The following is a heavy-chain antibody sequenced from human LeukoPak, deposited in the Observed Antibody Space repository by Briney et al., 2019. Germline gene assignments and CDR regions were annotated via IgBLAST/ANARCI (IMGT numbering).Heavy chain of an antibody. J-gene: IGHJ6*02. CDR2: ISGGGGST. D-gene: IGHD4-11*01. CDR1: GFTFSSYW. V-gene: IGHV3-23*01. Sequence: PGGSLRLSCAASGFTFSSYWMHWVRQAPGKGLEWVSTISGGGGSTFYADSVKGRFTIFRVNSKNTLYLQMNSLRAEDTAIYYCAKDMSDYTNFPDVWGQGTTVTVSS. CDR3: AKDMSDYTNFPDV.